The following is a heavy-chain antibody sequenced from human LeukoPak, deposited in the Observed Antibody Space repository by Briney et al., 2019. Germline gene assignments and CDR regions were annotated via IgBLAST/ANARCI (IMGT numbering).Heavy chain of an antibody. CDR1: VFTFSDFD. CDR2: ISRGGERT. CDR3: ARHWV. V-gene: IGHV3-23*01. Sequence: PGGPLRLSCATSVFTFSDFDMSGVPQAPGKGLEWVSAISRGGERTYYADSVKGRFTISRDNSKNTLYLQMNSLRAEDAAVYYCARHWVWGQGTLVTVSS. D-gene: IGHD3-16*01. J-gene: IGHJ4*02.